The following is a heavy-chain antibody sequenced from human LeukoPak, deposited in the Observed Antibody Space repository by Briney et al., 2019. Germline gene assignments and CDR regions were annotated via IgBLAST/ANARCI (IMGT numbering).Heavy chain of an antibody. Sequence: PGTSLRLSCAASGFTFSSYAMHWVRQAPGKGLEWVAVISDDGRHKYYAESVEGRFTISRDNSNNMLYLQMNSLRPDDTAVYYCARARSVGAPPGFDYWGQGTLVTVSS. CDR1: GFTFSSYA. J-gene: IGHJ4*02. D-gene: IGHD1-26*01. CDR2: ISDDGRHK. CDR3: ARARSVGAPPGFDY. V-gene: IGHV3-30*04.